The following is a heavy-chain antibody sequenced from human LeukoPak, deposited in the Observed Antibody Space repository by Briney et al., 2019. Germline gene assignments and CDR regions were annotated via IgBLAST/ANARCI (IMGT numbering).Heavy chain of an antibody. CDR1: GGTFSSYT. Sequence: GSSVKVSCKASGGTFSSYTINWVRQAPGQRLEWMGWINAGNGNTKYSQKFQGRVTITRDTSASTAYMELSSLRSEDTAVYYCAGRVGASSAFDPWGQGTLVTVSS. CDR2: INAGNGNT. D-gene: IGHD1-26*01. V-gene: IGHV1-3*01. J-gene: IGHJ5*02. CDR3: AGRVGASSAFDP.